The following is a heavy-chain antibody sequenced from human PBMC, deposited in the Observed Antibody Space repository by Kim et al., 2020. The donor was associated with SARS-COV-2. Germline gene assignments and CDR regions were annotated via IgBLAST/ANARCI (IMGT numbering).Heavy chain of an antibody. D-gene: IGHD3-10*01. J-gene: IGHJ4*02. CDR3: AREDSGSGSYFDY. Sequence: YAQKFQGRVTITADESTSTAYMELSSLRSEDTAVYYCAREDSGSGSYFDYWGQGTLVTVSS. V-gene: IGHV1-69*01.